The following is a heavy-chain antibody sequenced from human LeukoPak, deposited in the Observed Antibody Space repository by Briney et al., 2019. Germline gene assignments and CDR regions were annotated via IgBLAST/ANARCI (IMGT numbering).Heavy chain of an antibody. J-gene: IGHJ4*02. CDR2: IGTAGDT. D-gene: IGHD6-19*01. CDR1: GFTFSSYD. CDR3: ARGAYSSGDHFDY. V-gene: IGHV3-13*01. Sequence: PGGSLRLSCAASGFTFSSYDMHWVHQATGKGLEWVSAIGTAGDTYYPGSVKGRFTISRENAKNSLYLQMNSLRAGDTAVYYCARGAYSSGDHFDYWGQGTLVTVSS.